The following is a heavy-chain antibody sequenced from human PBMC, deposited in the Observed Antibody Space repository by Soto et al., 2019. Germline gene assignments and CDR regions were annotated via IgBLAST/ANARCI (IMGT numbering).Heavy chain of an antibody. Sequence: SETLSLTCTVSGGSISSGGYYWSWIRQHPGKGLEWIGYIYYSGSTYYNPSLKSRVTISVDTSKNQFSLKLSSVTAADTAVYYCARDRRSGYDQIYYYYGMDVWGQGTTVTVSS. V-gene: IGHV4-31*03. D-gene: IGHD5-12*01. CDR1: GGSISSGGYY. J-gene: IGHJ6*02. CDR2: IYYSGST. CDR3: ARDRRSGYDQIYYYYGMDV.